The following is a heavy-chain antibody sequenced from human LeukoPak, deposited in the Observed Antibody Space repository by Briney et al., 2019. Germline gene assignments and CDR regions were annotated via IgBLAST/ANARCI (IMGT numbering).Heavy chain of an antibody. Sequence: PGGSLRLSCAASGFTLSSYGMHWVRQAPGKGLEWVSSISSSSSYIYYADSVKGRFTISRDNAKNSLYLQMNSLRAEDTAVYYCARHSSGYHDYWGQGTLVTVSS. V-gene: IGHV3-21*01. CDR3: ARHSSGYHDY. CDR1: GFTLSSYG. J-gene: IGHJ4*02. CDR2: ISSSSSYI. D-gene: IGHD3-22*01.